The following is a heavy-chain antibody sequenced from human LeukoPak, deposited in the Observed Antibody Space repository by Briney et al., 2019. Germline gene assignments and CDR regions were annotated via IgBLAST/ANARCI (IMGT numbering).Heavy chain of an antibody. CDR2: IYYSGST. CDR1: GGSISSYY. D-gene: IGHD2-15*01. Sequence: PSETLSLTCTVSGGSISSYYWSWIRQPPGKGLEWIGYIYYSGSTNYNPSLKSRVTISVDTSKNQFSLKLSSVTAADTAVYYCARVGCSGGSCYSDAFDIWGQGTMVTVSS. CDR3: ARVGCSGGSCYSDAFDI. J-gene: IGHJ3*02. V-gene: IGHV4-59*01.